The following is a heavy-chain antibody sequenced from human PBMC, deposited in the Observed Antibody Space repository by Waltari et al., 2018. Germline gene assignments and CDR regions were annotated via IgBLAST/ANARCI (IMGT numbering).Heavy chain of an antibody. CDR1: GYTFTRYA. D-gene: IGHD6-19*01. J-gene: IGHJ4*02. Sequence: QVQLVQSGAEVKKPGASVKVSCKASGYTFTRYAMHWVRQAPGQRLEWMGWINAGNGNTKYSQKFQGRVTITRDTSASTAYMELSSLRSEDTAVYYCARHIIEGTAVAGTFDYWGQGTLVTVSS. V-gene: IGHV1-3*01. CDR2: INAGNGNT. CDR3: ARHIIEGTAVAGTFDY.